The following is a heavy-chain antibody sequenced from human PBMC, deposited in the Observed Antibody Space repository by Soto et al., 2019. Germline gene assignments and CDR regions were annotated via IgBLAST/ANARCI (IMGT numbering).Heavy chain of an antibody. D-gene: IGHD1-7*01. CDR1: GFTFSSYW. CDR3: ARAGYNWNYAEDAFDI. V-gene: IGHV3-74*01. CDR2: INSDGSST. J-gene: IGHJ3*02. Sequence: EVQLVESGGGLVQPGGSLRLSCAASGFTFSSYWMHWVRQAPGKGLVWVSRINSDGSSTSYADSVKGRFTISRDNAKNTLYLQMNSLRAEDTAVYYCARAGYNWNYAEDAFDIWGQGTMVTVSS.